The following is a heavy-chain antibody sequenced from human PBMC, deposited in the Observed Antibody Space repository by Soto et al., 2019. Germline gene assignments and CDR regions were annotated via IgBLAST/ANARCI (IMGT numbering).Heavy chain of an antibody. Sequence: QVQLQQSGPGLVKPSQTLSLTCAISGDTVSSSSAAWTWIRQSPSRGLEWLGRTYYRSTWGNDYAISVKSRITTNPDTSNNQFSLHLNSVTPEDTAVYYCARQIAATGTSGTFDYWGQGTLVTVSS. CDR1: GDTVSSSSAA. D-gene: IGHD6-13*01. CDR3: ARQIAATGTSGTFDY. J-gene: IGHJ4*02. V-gene: IGHV6-1*01. CDR2: TYYRSTWGN.